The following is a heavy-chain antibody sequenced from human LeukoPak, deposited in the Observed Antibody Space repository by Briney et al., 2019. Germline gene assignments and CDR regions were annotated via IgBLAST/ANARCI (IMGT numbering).Heavy chain of an antibody. D-gene: IGHD1-20*01. V-gene: IGHV3-64D*06. Sequence: GGSLRLSCSASGFTFSSYAMHWVRQAPGKGLEYVSAISSNGGSTYYADSVKGRFTISRDNYKNTLYLQMSSLRAGDTAVYYCVKDKGITGTTMYKIPRYYYYGMDVWGKGTTVTVSS. CDR2: ISSNGGST. J-gene: IGHJ6*04. CDR3: VKDKGITGTTMYKIPRYYYYGMDV. CDR1: GFTFSSYA.